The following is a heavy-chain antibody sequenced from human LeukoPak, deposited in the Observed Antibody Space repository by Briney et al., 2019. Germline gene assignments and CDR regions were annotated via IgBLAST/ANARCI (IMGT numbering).Heavy chain of an antibody. J-gene: IGHJ4*02. Sequence: GGSLRLSCAASGFTFSSYSMNWVRQAPGKGLEWVSSISSSSSYIYYADSVKGRFTISRDNAKNSLYLQMNSLRAEDTAVYYCARDVSSRGATDYWGQGTLVTVSS. CDR2: ISSSSSYI. CDR3: ARDVSSRGATDY. CDR1: GFTFSSYS. V-gene: IGHV3-21*01. D-gene: IGHD2-15*01.